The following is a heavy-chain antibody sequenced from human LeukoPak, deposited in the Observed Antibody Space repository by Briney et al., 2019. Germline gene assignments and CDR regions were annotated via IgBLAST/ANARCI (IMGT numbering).Heavy chain of an antibody. CDR2: IYYSGST. CDR3: ATLLYCSGGSCSDY. J-gene: IGHJ4*02. CDR1: GGPISSYY. V-gene: IGHV4-59*01. Sequence: SETLSLTCTVSGGPISSYYWSWIRQPPGKGLEWIGYIYYSGSTNYNPSLKSRVTISVDTSKNQFSLKLSSVTAADTAVYYCATLLYCSGGSCSDYWGQGTLVTVSS. D-gene: IGHD2-15*01.